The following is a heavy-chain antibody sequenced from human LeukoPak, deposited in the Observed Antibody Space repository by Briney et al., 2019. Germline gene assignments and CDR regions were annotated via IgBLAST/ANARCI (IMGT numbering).Heavy chain of an antibody. CDR1: GGSISSGGYY. CDR2: IYYSGST. Sequence: PSETLSLTCTVSGGSISSGGYYWSWIRQHPGKGLGWIGYIYYSGSTYYNPSLKSRVTISEDASKNQFSLKLSSVTAADTAVYYCASQYSSSRLLCNWFDPWGQGTLVTVSS. J-gene: IGHJ5*02. V-gene: IGHV4-31*03. D-gene: IGHD6-6*01. CDR3: ASQYSSSRLLCNWFDP.